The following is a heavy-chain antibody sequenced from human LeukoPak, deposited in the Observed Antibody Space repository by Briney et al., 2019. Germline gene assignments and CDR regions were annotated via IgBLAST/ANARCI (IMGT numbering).Heavy chain of an antibody. D-gene: IGHD3-16*02. CDR2: IYYSGST. Sequence: SETLSLTCTVSGGSISSSSYYWGWIRQPSGKGLEWIGSIYYSGSTYYNPSLKSRVTISVDTSKNQFSLKLSSVTAADTAVYYCAMDYDYVWGSYRSYYFDYWGQGTLVTVSS. J-gene: IGHJ4*02. CDR3: AMDYDYVWGSYRSYYFDY. V-gene: IGHV4-39*01. CDR1: GGSISSSSYY.